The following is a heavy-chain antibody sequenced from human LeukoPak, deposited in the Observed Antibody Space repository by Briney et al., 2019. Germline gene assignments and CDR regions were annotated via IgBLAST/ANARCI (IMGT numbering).Heavy chain of an antibody. Sequence: PSETLSLTCAVYGGSFSGYYWSWIRQPPGKGLEWIGEINHSGSTNYNPSLKSRVTISVDTSKNQFSLKLSSVTAADTAVYYCATGIAARPHSYYYYGMDVWGQGTTVTVSS. V-gene: IGHV4-34*01. D-gene: IGHD6-6*01. J-gene: IGHJ6*02. CDR1: GGSFSGYY. CDR3: ATGIAARPHSYYYYGMDV. CDR2: INHSGST.